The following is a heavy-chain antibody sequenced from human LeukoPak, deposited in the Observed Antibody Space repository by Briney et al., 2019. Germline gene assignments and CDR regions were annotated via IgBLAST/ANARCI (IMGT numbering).Heavy chain of an antibody. J-gene: IGHJ4*02. D-gene: IGHD6-13*01. Sequence: GESLKISCKGSGYSFNSYWIGWVRQMPGKGLEWMGIIYPGDSDTRYSPSFQGQVTISVDKSINTAYLQWNNLKASDTAMYYCAREEQTGSSWFAYWGQGTLVTVSS. CDR2: IYPGDSDT. CDR1: GYSFNSYW. CDR3: AREEQTGSSWFAY. V-gene: IGHV5-51*01.